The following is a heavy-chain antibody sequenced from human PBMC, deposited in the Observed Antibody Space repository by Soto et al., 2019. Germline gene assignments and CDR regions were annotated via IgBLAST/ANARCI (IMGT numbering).Heavy chain of an antibody. Sequence: GGSLRLSCAASGFPFSSYSMNWVRQAPGKGLEWVSYISSSSSTIYYADSVKGRFTISRDNAKNSLYLQMNSLRDEDTAVYYCATNGYYYDSSGYPANDAFDIWGQGTMVTVSS. J-gene: IGHJ3*02. D-gene: IGHD3-22*01. CDR2: ISSSSSTI. CDR3: ATNGYYYDSSGYPANDAFDI. V-gene: IGHV3-48*02. CDR1: GFPFSSYS.